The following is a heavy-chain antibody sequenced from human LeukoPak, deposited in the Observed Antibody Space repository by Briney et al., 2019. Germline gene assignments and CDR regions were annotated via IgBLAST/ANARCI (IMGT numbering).Heavy chain of an antibody. Sequence: SVKVSCTASGGTFSSYAISWVRQAPGQGLEWVGGIIPIFGTANYAQKFQGRVTITADESTSTAYMELSSLRSEDTAVYYCARASTGGVSILALDWGQGTLVTVSS. CDR3: ARASTGGVSILALD. CDR2: IIPIFGTA. V-gene: IGHV1-69*13. J-gene: IGHJ4*02. D-gene: IGHD3-16*01. CDR1: GGTFSSYA.